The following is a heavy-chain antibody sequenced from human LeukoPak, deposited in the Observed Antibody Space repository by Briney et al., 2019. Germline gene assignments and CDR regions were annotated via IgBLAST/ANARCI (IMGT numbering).Heavy chain of an antibody. CDR2: ISSSSSYI. V-gene: IGHV3-21*01. J-gene: IGHJ4*02. D-gene: IGHD5-24*01. CDR1: GSTFINYA. CDR3: ASCRDGYNSNY. Sequence: GGSLTLSCAASGSTFINYALSWVRQVPGKGPEWVSSISSSSSYIYYADSVKGRFTISRDNAKNSLYLQMNSLRAEDTAVYYCASCRDGYNSNYWGQGTLVTVSS.